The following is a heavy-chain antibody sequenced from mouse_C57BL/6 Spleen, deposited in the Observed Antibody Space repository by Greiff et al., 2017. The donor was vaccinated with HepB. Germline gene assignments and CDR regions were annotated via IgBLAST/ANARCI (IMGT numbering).Heavy chain of an antibody. CDR1: GFNIKDDY. V-gene: IGHV14-4*01. J-gene: IGHJ1*03. CDR3: TTGGHWYFDV. CDR2: IDPENGDT. Sequence: EVQLQQSGAELVRPGASVKLSCTASGFNIKDDYMHWVKQRPEQGLEWIGWIDPENGDTEYASKFQGKATITADTSSNTAYLQLSSLTSEDTAVYCCTTGGHWYFDVGGTGTTVTVSS.